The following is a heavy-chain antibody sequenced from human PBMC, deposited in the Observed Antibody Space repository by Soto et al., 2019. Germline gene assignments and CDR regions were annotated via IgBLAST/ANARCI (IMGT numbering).Heavy chain of an antibody. CDR1: GGSISSGGYS. V-gene: IGHV4-30-2*01. CDR3: ARAILWSGYLGVDYYFDY. CDR2: IYHSGST. D-gene: IGHD3-3*01. Sequence: QLQLQESGSGLVKPSQTLSLTCAVSGGSISSGGYSWSWIRQPPGKGLEWIGYIYHSGSTYYNPSLKSRVTISVDRSKNQFSLKLSSVTAADTAVYYCARAILWSGYLGVDYYFDYWGQGTLVTVSS. J-gene: IGHJ4*02.